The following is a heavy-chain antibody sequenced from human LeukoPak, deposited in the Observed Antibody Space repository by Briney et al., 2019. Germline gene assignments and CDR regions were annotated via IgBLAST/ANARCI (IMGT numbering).Heavy chain of an antibody. CDR2: ISGSGGST. CDR1: GFTFSSYA. D-gene: IGHD6-13*01. CDR3: AKDVDPSIAAAGPYDY. V-gene: IGHV3-23*01. Sequence: GGSLRLPCAASGFTFSSYAMSWVRQAPGKGLEWVSAISGSGGSTYYADSVKGRFTISRDNSKNTLYLQMNSLRAEDTAVYYCAKDVDPSIAAAGPYDYWGQGTLVTVSS. J-gene: IGHJ4*02.